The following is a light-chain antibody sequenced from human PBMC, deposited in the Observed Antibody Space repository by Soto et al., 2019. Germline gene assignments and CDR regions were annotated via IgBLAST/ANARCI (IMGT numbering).Light chain of an antibody. CDR3: QTYNSARVT. J-gene: IGKJ4*01. CDR2: AAS. Sequence: DIQMTQSPSSLSASVGDRVTITCRASQGISNSLAWYQQNAGKSPKLLIYAASNLQSGVPSRFSGSGSGTDFSLTISSLQPEDVATEYYQTYNSARVTFGGGTKVEIK. CDR1: QGISNS. V-gene: IGKV1-27*01.